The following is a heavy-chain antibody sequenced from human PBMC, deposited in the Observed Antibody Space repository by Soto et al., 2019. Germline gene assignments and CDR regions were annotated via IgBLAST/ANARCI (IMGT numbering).Heavy chain of an antibody. D-gene: IGHD2-15*01. CDR1: GCTCTSYY. J-gene: IGHJ4*02. CDR3: ASAGYCSGGSCYSLIYVTPLDY. CDR2: INASGVGT. V-gene: IGHV1-46*01. Sequence: GASVMIACKASGCTCTSYYMHWVRQAPGQGLEWRGIINASGVGTSYAQKFRSRVTMTRETSTSTVYMELSSLRSEDPAVYYCASAGYCSGGSCYSLIYVTPLDYWGQGALVTVPS.